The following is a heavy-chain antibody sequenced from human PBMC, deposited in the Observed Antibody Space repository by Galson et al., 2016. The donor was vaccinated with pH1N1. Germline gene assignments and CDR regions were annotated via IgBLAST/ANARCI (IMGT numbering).Heavy chain of an antibody. CDR1: GDTFSADS. V-gene: IGHV1-69*05. D-gene: IGHD2-21*01. J-gene: IGHJ5*01. CDR2: INPIVGTT. Sequence: SVKVSCKASGDTFSADSVSWVRQAPGQGLEWMGVINPIVGTTTYAHKFGGRVTMTTDDSTSTVYMELSSLRFEDTAVYYCARERGGGDARCCFDSWGQGVLVTVSS. CDR3: ARERGGGDARCCFDS.